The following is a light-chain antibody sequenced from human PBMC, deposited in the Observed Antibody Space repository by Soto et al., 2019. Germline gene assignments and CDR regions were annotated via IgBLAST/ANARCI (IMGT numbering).Light chain of an antibody. Sequence: QSALTQPASVSGSPGQSITISCSGTSSDIGAYDHVAWFQQFPGKTPKLVIYSVSNRPSGVSYRFSGSKSGNTAYLTISVLQADDEADYYCISYTVSRSYVFGPGTKSPS. CDR3: ISYTVSRSYV. CDR1: SSDIGAYDH. CDR2: SVS. J-gene: IGLJ1*01. V-gene: IGLV2-14*01.